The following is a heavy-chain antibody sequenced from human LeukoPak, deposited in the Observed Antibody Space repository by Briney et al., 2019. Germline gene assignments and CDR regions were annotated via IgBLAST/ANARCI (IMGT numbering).Heavy chain of an antibody. J-gene: IGHJ4*02. V-gene: IGHV3-7*01. CDR2: IKEDGTEK. CDR1: GFTFSDFW. CDR3: ARAGGLVWFGELLRDLDYYFDY. D-gene: IGHD3-10*01. Sequence: PGGSLRLSCAGSGFTFSDFWMTWVRQTPGKGLEWVANIKEDGTEKSLVDSVKGRFTISRDNTKNTLYLQMNSLRAEDTAVYYCARAGGLVWFGELLRDLDYYFDYWGQGTLVTVSS.